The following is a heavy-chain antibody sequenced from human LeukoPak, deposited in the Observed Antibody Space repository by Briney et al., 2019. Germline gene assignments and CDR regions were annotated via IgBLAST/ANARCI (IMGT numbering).Heavy chain of an antibody. D-gene: IGHD6-13*01. J-gene: IGHJ4*02. CDR2: ISGSGGST. CDR3: AKPRDSSNWSTFDN. V-gene: IGHV3-23*01. CDR1: GFTFSSYA. Sequence: GGSLRLSCAASGFTFSSYAMNWVRQAPGKGLEWVSVISGSGGSTEYADSVKGRFTTSRDESKNKLYLQMDSLRAEDTAIYYCAKPRDSSNWSTFDNWGQGTLVTVSS.